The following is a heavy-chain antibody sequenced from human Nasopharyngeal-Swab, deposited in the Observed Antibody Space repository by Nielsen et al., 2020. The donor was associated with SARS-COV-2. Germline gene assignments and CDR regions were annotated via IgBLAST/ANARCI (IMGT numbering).Heavy chain of an antibody. CDR2: IIPILGIA. Sequence: SVKVSCKASGGTFSSYAISWVRQAPGQGLEWMGRIIPILGIANYAQKFQGRVTITADKSTSTAYMELSSLRPEDTAVYYCAAGRATILNWYFDLWGRGTLVTVSS. J-gene: IGHJ2*01. CDR3: AAGRATILNWYFDL. V-gene: IGHV1-69*04. D-gene: IGHD5-24*01. CDR1: GGTFSSYA.